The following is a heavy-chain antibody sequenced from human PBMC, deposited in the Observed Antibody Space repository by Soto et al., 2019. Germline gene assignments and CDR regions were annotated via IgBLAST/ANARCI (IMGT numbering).Heavy chain of an antibody. CDR2: IYYSGST. V-gene: IGHV4-39*01. Sequence: SETLSLTCTVSGGSISSSSYYWGRIRQPPGKGLEWIGSIYYSGSTYYNPSLKSRVTISVDTSKTQFSLKLSSVTAADTAVYYCARQGSGGWGRDYYYYGMDVWGQGTTVTVSS. J-gene: IGHJ6*02. CDR1: GGSISSSSYY. D-gene: IGHD1-26*01. CDR3: ARQGSGGWGRDYYYYGMDV.